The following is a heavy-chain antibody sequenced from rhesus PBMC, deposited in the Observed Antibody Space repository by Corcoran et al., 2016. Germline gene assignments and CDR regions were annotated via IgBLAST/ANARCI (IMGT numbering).Heavy chain of an antibody. CDR3: ARRHSGSWNSLHFDY. CDR2: IYSNSEST. J-gene: IGHJ4*01. Sequence: QVQLQASGPGLVKPSEPLSLTCAVSGGSISSSHWWRCLRQPPGQGLEWIGGIYSNSESTNYNPSLKSRVIISKDTSKNQFSLKLSSVTAADTVVYYCARRHSGSWNSLHFDYWGQGVLVTVSS. CDR1: GGSISSSHW. V-gene: IGHV4S12*01. D-gene: IGHD6-25*01.